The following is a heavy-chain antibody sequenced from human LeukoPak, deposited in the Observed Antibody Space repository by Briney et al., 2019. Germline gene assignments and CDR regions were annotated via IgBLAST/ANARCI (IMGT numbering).Heavy chain of an antibody. D-gene: IGHD6-19*01. V-gene: IGHV3-23*01. Sequence: PGGSLRLSCAASGFTFTNYAMSWVRQAPAKGLEWVSVISGSGSTTFYADSVKGRFTISRDNSKNTLYLQMNSLRGEDTAVYYCAKGLYSSGWLNFDYWGQGTLVTVSS. CDR2: ISGSGSTT. CDR1: GFTFTNYA. J-gene: IGHJ4*02. CDR3: AKGLYSSGWLNFDY.